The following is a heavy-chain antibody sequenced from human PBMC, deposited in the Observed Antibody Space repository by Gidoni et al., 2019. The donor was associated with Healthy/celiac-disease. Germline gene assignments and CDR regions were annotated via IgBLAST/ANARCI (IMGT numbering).Heavy chain of an antibody. J-gene: IGHJ6*02. CDR1: GGTFSSYA. CDR3: ARVHLYLSTDYYYGMDV. CDR2: IIPIFGTA. Sequence: GSSVKVSCKASGGTFSSYAISWVRQAPGQGLEWMGGIIPIFGTANYAQKFQGRVTITADESTSTAYMELSSLRSEDTAVYYGARVHLYLSTDYYYGMDVWGQGTTVTVSS. V-gene: IGHV1-69*01.